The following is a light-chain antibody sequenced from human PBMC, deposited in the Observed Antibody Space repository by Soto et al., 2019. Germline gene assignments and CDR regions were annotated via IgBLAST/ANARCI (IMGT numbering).Light chain of an antibody. CDR1: QSVTYN. J-gene: IGKJ4*01. V-gene: IGKV3-15*01. Sequence: EIVMTQSPATLSVSPGETATLSCRASQSVTYNLAWYQQKPRQGPRLLIYGAFTRATGIPARFSGSGSGTEFTLTISSLPSEDFAAYYCQQYKNWPPLTFGGGTKVEIK. CDR3: QQYKNWPPLT. CDR2: GAF.